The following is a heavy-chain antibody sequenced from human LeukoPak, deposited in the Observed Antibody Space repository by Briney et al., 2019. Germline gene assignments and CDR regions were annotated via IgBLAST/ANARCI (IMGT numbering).Heavy chain of an antibody. D-gene: IGHD1-14*01. CDR3: ARDRYFQY. Sequence: PGGSLRLSCAASGFIFSSYAMSWVRQAPGKGLEWVANIKHDGSEEHYVDSVEGRFSISRDNAKNSLYLQMNSLRAEDTAVYYCARDRYFQYWGQGSLVIVSS. V-gene: IGHV3-7*01. CDR1: GFIFSSYA. J-gene: IGHJ1*01. CDR2: IKHDGSEE.